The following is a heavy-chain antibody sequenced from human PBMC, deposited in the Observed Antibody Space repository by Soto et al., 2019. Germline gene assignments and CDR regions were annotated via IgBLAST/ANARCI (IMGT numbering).Heavy chain of an antibody. Sequence: SETLSLTCAVSGGSISSSNWWSWVRQPPGEGLEWIGEIYHSGSTNYNPSLKSRVTISVDKSKNQFSLKLSSVTAADTAVYYCASVRGGYYYAMDVWGQGTTVTVSS. J-gene: IGHJ6*02. D-gene: IGHD3-10*02. CDR1: GGSISSSNW. CDR2: IYHSGST. V-gene: IGHV4-4*02. CDR3: ASVRGGYYYAMDV.